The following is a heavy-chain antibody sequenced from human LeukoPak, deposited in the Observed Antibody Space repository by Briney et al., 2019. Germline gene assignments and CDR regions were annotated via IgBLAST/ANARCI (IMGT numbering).Heavy chain of an antibody. CDR1: GYTFTSYG. CDR2: ISAYNGNT. Sequence: ASVKVSCKASGYTFTSYGISWVRQAPGQGLEWMGWISAYNGNTNYAQKLQGRVTMTTDTSTSTAYMELRSLRSDDTAVYYCARARVVRPATLKYFQHWGQGTLVTVSS. CDR3: ARARVVRPATLKYFQH. V-gene: IGHV1-18*01. D-gene: IGHD2-15*01. J-gene: IGHJ1*01.